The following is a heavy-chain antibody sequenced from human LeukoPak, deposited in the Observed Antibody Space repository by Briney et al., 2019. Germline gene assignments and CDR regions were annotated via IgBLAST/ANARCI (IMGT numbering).Heavy chain of an antibody. CDR3: AREAAWFGEYYFDY. V-gene: IGHV1-3*01. Sequence: ASVTVSCKASGYTFTSSAMHWVRQAPGQRLEWMGWINAGNGNTKYSQKFQGRVTITRDTSASTAYMELSSLRSEDTAVYYCAREAAWFGEYYFDYWGQGTLVTVSS. CDR2: INAGNGNT. D-gene: IGHD3-10*01. CDR1: GYTFTSSA. J-gene: IGHJ4*02.